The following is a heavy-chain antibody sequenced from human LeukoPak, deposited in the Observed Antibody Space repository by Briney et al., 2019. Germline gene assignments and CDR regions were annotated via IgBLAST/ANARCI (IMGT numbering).Heavy chain of an antibody. J-gene: IGHJ4*02. V-gene: IGHV4-39*07. CDR1: YGSISDISYY. D-gene: IGHD5-18*01. CDR2: IYYSGRT. Sequence: SETLSLTCTVSYGSISDISYYWGWIRQPPGKGLEWIGSIYYSGRTYYNSSLKSRVTISVDTSKNQFSLKLSSVTAADTAVYYCARAARGYSYGGIDYWGQGTLVTVSS. CDR3: ARAARGYSYGGIDY.